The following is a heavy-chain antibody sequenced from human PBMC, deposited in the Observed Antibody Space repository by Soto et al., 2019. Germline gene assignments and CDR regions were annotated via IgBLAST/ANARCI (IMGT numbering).Heavy chain of an antibody. CDR1: GYSFTSYW. J-gene: IGHJ4*02. D-gene: IGHD2-21*02. Sequence: GESLKISCKGSGYSFTSYWIGWVRQAPGQGVEWVSGTSYSGSSTYYADSVKGRFTISRDNSKNTLYLQMNSLRGEDTAMYYCAKCARETANSCHRGIDYWGRGTLVTVSS. CDR3: AKCARETANSCHRGIDY. V-gene: IGHV3-23*01. CDR2: TSYSGSST.